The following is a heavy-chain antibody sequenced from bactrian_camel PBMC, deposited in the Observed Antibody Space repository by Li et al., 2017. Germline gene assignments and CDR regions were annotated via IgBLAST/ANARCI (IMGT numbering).Heavy chain of an antibody. D-gene: IGHD2*01. CDR1: GLVYPFWS. J-gene: IGHJ4*01. CDR3: AAETSSPDGFEAGARGTTY. V-gene: IGHV3S63*01. Sequence: HVQLVESGGGSVQAGGSLILSCAASGLVYPFWSMAWFRQAPGKEREGVARIDSRGTTEYVDSVKGRFIISLTSTKDLVRLQMNSLSPEDTAMYYCAAETSSPDGFEAGARGTTYWGQGTQVTVS. CDR2: IDSRGTT.